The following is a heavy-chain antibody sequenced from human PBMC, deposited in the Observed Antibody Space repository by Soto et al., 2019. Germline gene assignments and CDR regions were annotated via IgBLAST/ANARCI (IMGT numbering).Heavy chain of an antibody. CDR2: INWNSGSI. CDR3: AKDRGSGSYAANYYYYGMDV. D-gene: IGHD3-10*01. J-gene: IGHJ6*02. CDR1: GFTFDDYA. Sequence: EEQLVESGGGLVQPGRSLRLSCAASGFTFDDYAMHWVRQAPGKGLEWVSGINWNSGSIGYADSVKGRFTISRDNAMTSLYLQMNSLRAEDTALYYCAKDRGSGSYAANYYYYGMDVWGQGTTVTVSS. V-gene: IGHV3-9*01.